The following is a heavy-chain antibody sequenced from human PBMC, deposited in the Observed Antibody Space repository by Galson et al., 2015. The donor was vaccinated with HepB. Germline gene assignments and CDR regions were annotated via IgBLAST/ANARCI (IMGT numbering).Heavy chain of an antibody. CDR3: ARDVETARITIFGVVSQGHTYGMAV. CDR2: IKEDGRER. CDR1: GFTFSKYW. J-gene: IGHJ6*02. V-gene: IGHV3-7*01. D-gene: IGHD3-3*01. Sequence: SLRLSCAASGFTFSKYWMSWVRQAPGKGLEWVANIKEDGRERYSVDSVKGRFTISRDNAKNSLYLEMNSLRAEDTAVYYCARDVETARITIFGVVSQGHTYGMAVWGQGTTVTVSS.